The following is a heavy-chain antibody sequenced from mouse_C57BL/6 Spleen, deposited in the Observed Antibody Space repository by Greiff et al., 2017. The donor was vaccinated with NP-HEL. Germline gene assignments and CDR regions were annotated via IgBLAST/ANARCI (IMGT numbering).Heavy chain of an antibody. CDR1: GYTFTSYW. Sequence: QVQLKQPGAELVKPGASVKMSCKASGYTFTSYWITWVKQRPGQGLEWIGDIYPGSGSTNYNEKFKSKATLTVDTSSSTAYMQLSSLTSEDSAVYYCAGGYDYDASAWFAYWGQGTLVTVSA. V-gene: IGHV1-55*01. CDR3: AGGYDYDASAWFAY. J-gene: IGHJ3*01. D-gene: IGHD2-4*01. CDR2: IYPGSGST.